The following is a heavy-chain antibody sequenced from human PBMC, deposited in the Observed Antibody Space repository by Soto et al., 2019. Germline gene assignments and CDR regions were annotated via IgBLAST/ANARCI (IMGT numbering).Heavy chain of an antibody. D-gene: IGHD2-8*01. CDR2: ISGSGDKT. CDR3: ARESKWYGGQYFQD. J-gene: IGHJ1*01. V-gene: IGHV3-23*01. CDR1: GFTFKYYA. Sequence: EVRLLQPGGGLAQPGTSLRLSCAASGFTFKYYAMTWVRQAPGKGLEWVSTISGSGDKTDYADSVKGRFRVSRDNSKDTLYLQMDSLRADDTALYYCARESKWYGGQYFQDWGQGTLVTVSS.